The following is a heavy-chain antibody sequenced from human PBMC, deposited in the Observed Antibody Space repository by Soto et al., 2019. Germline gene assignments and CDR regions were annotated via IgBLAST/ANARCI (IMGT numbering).Heavy chain of an antibody. D-gene: IGHD3-10*01. CDR3: ATYGSGSFPVIDY. V-gene: IGHV1-69*13. CDR2: IIPIFSTA. CDR1: GGTFCIYA. Sequence: PVKVSCMASGGTFCIYASSWVRQAPGQGLEGMGRIIPIFSTANYAQKFQGRVTITADESTSTADMELRSVRSEDTAVYYCATYGSGSFPVIDYWGQGTLVTVSS. J-gene: IGHJ4*02.